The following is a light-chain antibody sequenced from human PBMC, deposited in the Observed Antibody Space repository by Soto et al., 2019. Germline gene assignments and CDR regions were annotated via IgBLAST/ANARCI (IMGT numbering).Light chain of an antibody. CDR2: ASS. Sequence: AIRMTQSPSSFSASTGDRVTITCRASQGISSYFAWYQQKPGKAPKLLIYASSTLQSGVPSRVSGSGSGTDFTLTISCLQSEDFATYYCQQYYSYPPRYTFGQGTKLEIK. CDR1: QGISSY. V-gene: IGKV1-8*01. CDR3: QQYYSYPPRYT. J-gene: IGKJ2*01.